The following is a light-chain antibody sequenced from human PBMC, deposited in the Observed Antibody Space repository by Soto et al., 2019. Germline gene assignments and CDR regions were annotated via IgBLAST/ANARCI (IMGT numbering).Light chain of an antibody. CDR1: QSVSSN. J-gene: IGKJ5*01. CDR3: PQYNNWPPIT. V-gene: IGKV3-15*01. Sequence: EIVMTQSPATLSVSPGERATLSCRASQSVSSNLAWYQHKPGQAPRLLIYGASTRSTGIPARFSGSGSGTEFTLTISSLQSEDFAVYYCPQYNNWPPITFGQGTRLEIK. CDR2: GAS.